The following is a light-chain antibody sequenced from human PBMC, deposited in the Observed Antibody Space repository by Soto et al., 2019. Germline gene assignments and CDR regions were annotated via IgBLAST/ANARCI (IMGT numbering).Light chain of an antibody. V-gene: IGKV1-5*03. J-gene: IGKJ1*01. CDR3: QHYSSYAER. Sequence: DIQMTQSPSSLSASVGDRVTITCQASQDISSWLAWYQQKPGKAPKLLIYKASTLKSGVPSRFSGSGSGTEITLTISSLQPDECAPYYYQHYSSYAERVGEGTKVDIK. CDR1: QDISSW. CDR2: KAS.